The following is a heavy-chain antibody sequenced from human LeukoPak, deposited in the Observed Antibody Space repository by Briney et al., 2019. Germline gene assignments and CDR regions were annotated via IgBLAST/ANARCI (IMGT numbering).Heavy chain of an antibody. J-gene: IGHJ4*02. Sequence: PGGSLRLSCAASGFTVSSNHMNWVRQAPGKGLEWVSIIYYGGNTYYADSVKGRFTISRDNSKNTLYLEINNLRAEDTAVYYCAALSGVGVKIGFDYWGQGALVTVSS. CDR1: GFTVSSNH. CDR2: IYYGGNT. V-gene: IGHV3-66*01. CDR3: AALSGVGVKIGFDY. D-gene: IGHD1-26*01.